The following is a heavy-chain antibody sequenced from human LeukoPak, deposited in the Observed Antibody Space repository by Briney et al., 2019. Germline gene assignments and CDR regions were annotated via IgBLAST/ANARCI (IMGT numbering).Heavy chain of an antibody. CDR2: INHSGST. CDR1: GGSFSGYY. J-gene: IGHJ3*02. Sequence: PSETLSLTCAVYGGSFSGYYWSWIRQPPGKGLEWIGEINHSGSTNYNPSLKSRVTISVDTSKNQFSLKLSSVTAADTAVYYCARDGGVATIWNAFDIWGQGTMVTVSS. D-gene: IGHD5-12*01. CDR3: ARDGGVATIWNAFDI. V-gene: IGHV4-34*01.